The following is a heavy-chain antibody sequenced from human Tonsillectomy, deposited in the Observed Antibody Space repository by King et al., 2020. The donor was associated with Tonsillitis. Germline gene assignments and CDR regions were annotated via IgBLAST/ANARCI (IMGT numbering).Heavy chain of an antibody. Sequence: VQLVESGGGLVKPGGSLRLSCAASGFTFSSYSMNWVRQAPGKGLEWVSSISSSSSYIYYADSVKGRFTISRDNAKNSLYLQMNSLRAEDTAVYYCARDPETFTGYSSSWPYYFDYWGQGTLVTVSS. J-gene: IGHJ4*02. CDR1: GFTFSSYS. CDR2: ISSSSSYI. D-gene: IGHD6-13*01. CDR3: ARDPETFTGYSSSWPYYFDY. V-gene: IGHV3-21*01.